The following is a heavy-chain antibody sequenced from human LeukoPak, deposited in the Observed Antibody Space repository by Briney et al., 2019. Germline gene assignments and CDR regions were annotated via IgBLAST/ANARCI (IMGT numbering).Heavy chain of an antibody. CDR1: GFTVSNNF. CDR2: TSTGGTT. D-gene: IGHD1-26*01. CDR3: AKDTRATPPRGGHFDY. V-gene: IGHV3-53*05. J-gene: IGHJ4*02. Sequence: GGSLRLSCTPSGFTVSNNFMAWVRQAPEKGLEWVSVTSTGGTTYYTDSVKGRFTISRDNSKNTLYLQMNSLRTEDTAVYYCAKDTRATPPRGGHFDYWGQGTLVTVSS.